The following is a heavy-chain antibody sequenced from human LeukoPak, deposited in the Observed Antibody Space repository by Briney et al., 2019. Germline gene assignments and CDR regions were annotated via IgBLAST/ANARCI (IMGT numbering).Heavy chain of an antibody. CDR3: VRQSAAAGTHWFDP. V-gene: IGHV4-59*08. CDR1: GGSLSSYY. Sequence: PSETLSLTCSVSGGSLSSYYWSWIRQPPGKGLEWIGYIYYSGSTNYNASLKSRVTISVDTSKNQFSLKLSSVTAADTAVYYCVRQSAAAGTHWFDPWGQGTLVTVSS. D-gene: IGHD6-25*01. J-gene: IGHJ5*02. CDR2: IYYSGST.